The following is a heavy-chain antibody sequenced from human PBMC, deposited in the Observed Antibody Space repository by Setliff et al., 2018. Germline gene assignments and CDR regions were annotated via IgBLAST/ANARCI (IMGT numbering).Heavy chain of an antibody. CDR1: GASTNSHY. Sequence: SETLSLTCTVSGASTNSHYWSWIRQPPGKGLEWIGLFFYSGDSRYNPSLKSRVTISLDTSKSQFFLKLNSVTAADTAVYYCVRDAGDGYGVDAYAGGGFDIWGQGTMVTVSS. D-gene: IGHD4-17*01. CDR3: VRDAGDGYGVDAYAGGGFDI. V-gene: IGHV4-59*11. CDR2: FFYSGDS. J-gene: IGHJ3*02.